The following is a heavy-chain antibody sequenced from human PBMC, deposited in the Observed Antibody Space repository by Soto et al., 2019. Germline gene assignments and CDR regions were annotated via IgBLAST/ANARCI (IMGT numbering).Heavy chain of an antibody. CDR3: ARHLGYDAFDI. Sequence: SDPLSPTFSNSGSPISTSSYYWGWIRQPPGKGLEWIGSIYYSGSNYYNPSLKSRVTISVDTSKNQFSLKLSSVTAADTAVYYCARHLGYDAFDIWGQGTMV. CDR2: IYYSGSN. CDR1: GSPISTSSYY. D-gene: IGHD5-12*01. V-gene: IGHV4-39*01. J-gene: IGHJ3*02.